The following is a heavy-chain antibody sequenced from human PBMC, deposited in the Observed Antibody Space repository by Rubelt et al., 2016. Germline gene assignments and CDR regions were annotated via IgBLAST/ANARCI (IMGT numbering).Heavy chain of an antibody. D-gene: IGHD3-16*01. Sequence: QVQLVQSGAEVKKPGASVKVSCKASGYTFTSYYMHWVRQATGPGLEWMGIINLSGGSQSYAQKFQGRATMTRDTSTSTVYMELSSLRSEDTAVYYCARDLDVRGEIDYWGQGTLVTVSS. CDR3: ARDLDVRGEIDY. CDR1: GYTFTSYY. J-gene: IGHJ4*02. V-gene: IGHV1-46*03. CDR2: INLSGGSQ.